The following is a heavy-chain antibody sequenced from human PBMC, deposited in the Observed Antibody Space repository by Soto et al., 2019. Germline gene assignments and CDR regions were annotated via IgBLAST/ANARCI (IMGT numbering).Heavy chain of an antibody. CDR2: INSDGRST. CDR3: ARGSRATGDYYYGMDV. J-gene: IGHJ6*02. CDR1: GFTFRTYL. Sequence: GGSLRLSCAASGFTFRTYLIHWVRPAQGKGLVWVSRINSDGRSTSYADSVKGRFTISRDNAKNTLYLQVNSLRAEDTAVYYCARGSRATGDYYYGMDVWGQGTTVTVSS. D-gene: IGHD1-1*01. V-gene: IGHV3-74*01.